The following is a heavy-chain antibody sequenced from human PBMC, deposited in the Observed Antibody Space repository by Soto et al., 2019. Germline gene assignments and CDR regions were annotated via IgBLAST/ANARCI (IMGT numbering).Heavy chain of an antibody. CDR1: GWSFSGYD. CDR2: INHSGST. CDR3: ERELRLGTYYYFAFDI. J-gene: IGHJ3*02. V-gene: IGHV4-34*01. Sequence: SETLSLTCAVYGWSFSGYDWNWIRQPPGKGLEWIGEINHSGSTNYNPSLKSRVTISVDTSKNQFSLKLSSVTAEDTAVYYCERELRLGTYYYFAFDIWGQGTMVTVSS. D-gene: IGHD3-22*01.